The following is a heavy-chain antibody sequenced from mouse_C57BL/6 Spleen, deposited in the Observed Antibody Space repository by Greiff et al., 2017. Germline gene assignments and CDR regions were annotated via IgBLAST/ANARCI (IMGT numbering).Heavy chain of an antibody. V-gene: IGHV1-50*01. J-gene: IGHJ4*01. CDR3: ARNYGSNGCYAMDY. Sequence: QVQLQQPGAELVKPGASVKLSCKASGYTFTSYWMQWVKQRPGQGLEWIGEIDPSDSSTNYNQKFKGKATLTVDTSSSTAYMLPSSQTSETSAVYYCARNYGSNGCYAMDYWGQGTSVTVSS. CDR2: IDPSDSST. D-gene: IGHD1-1*01. CDR1: GYTFTSYW.